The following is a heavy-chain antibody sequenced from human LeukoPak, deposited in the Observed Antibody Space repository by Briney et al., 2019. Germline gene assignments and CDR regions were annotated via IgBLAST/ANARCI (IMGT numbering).Heavy chain of an antibody. CDR1: GGSFSGYY. D-gene: IGHD3-3*01. Sequence: SETLSLTCAVYGGSFSGYYWSWIRQPPGKGLEWIGEINHSGSTNYNPSLKSRVTISVDTSKNQFSLKLSSVTAADTAVHYCARQTLPGGLRFLEWLPRAWFDPWGQGTLVTVSS. V-gene: IGHV4-34*01. CDR3: ARQTLPGGLRFLEWLPRAWFDP. J-gene: IGHJ5*02. CDR2: INHSGST.